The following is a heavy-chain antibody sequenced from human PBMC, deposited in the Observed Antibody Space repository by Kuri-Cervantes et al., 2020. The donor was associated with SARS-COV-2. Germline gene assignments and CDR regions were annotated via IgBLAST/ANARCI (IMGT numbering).Heavy chain of an antibody. V-gene: IGHV4-59*12. D-gene: IGHD6-13*01. CDR3: ARGPRYSSSWYQTLDY. CDR2: IYYSGST. CDR1: GGSISSYY. J-gene: IGHJ4*02. Sequence: ESLKISCTVSGGSISSYYWSWIRQPPGKGLEWIGYIYYSGSTNYNPSLKSRVTISVDTSKNQFSLKLSSVTAADTAVYYCARGPRYSSSWYQTLDYWGQGTLVTVSS.